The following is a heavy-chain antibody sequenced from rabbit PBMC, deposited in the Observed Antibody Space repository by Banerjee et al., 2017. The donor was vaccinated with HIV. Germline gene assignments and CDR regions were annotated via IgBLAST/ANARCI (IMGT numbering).Heavy chain of an antibody. J-gene: IGHJ4*01. D-gene: IGHD4-1*01. V-gene: IGHV1S45*01. CDR2: INSNTGNT. Sequence: QEQLVESGGGLVQPEGSLTLTCTASGFTLSTYWMCWVRQAPGKGLEWIACINSNTGNTVYASGAKGPFTISKTSSTTLTLQMTILTAADTATYFCARDLAGVIGWNFNLWGPGTLVTVS. CDR3: ARDLAGVIGWNFNL. CDR1: GFTLSTYW.